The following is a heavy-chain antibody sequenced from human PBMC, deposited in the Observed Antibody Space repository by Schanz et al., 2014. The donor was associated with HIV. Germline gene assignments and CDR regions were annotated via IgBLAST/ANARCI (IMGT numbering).Heavy chain of an antibody. CDR2: IMPILGTA. CDR1: GGAFSSYA. Sequence: QVQLVQSGAEVKKPGSSVKVSCKASGGAFSSYAISWVRQAPGQGLEWMGGIMPILGTANYAQKFQGRVTITADKSTSTAYMELTSLRSEDTAVYYCARDQGGLRPTAFDYWGQGALVTVSS. CDR3: ARDQGGLRPTAFDY. D-gene: IGHD3-16*01. J-gene: IGHJ4*02. V-gene: IGHV1-69*06.